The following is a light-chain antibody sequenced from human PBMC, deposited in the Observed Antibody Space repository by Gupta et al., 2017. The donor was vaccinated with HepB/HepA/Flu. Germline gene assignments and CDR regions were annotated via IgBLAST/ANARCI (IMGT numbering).Light chain of an antibody. J-gene: IGKJ1*01. CDR3: QQYNRWPRA. V-gene: IGKV3-15*01. CDR2: GAS. Sequence: DIVLPQSPVTLSVSPGERATLSCRASQSVRSNLAWYQQKPGQTPRLLIYGASTRATGIPARFSGSGSGTEFTLTISSLQSEDFAVYYGQQYNRWPRAFGQGTKVEIK. CDR1: QSVRSN.